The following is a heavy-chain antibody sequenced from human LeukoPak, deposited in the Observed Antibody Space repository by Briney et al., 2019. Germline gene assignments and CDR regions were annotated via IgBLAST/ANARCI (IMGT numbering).Heavy chain of an antibody. CDR1: GGSFSSGSYY. J-gene: IGHJ6*02. D-gene: IGHD3-22*01. CDR2: IYYSGST. Sequence: SETLSLTCTVSGGSFSSGSYYWSWIRQPPGKGLEWIGYIYYSGSTNYNPSLKSRVTISVDTSKNQFSLKLSSVTAADTAVYYCARAHYDPKNYYYYYGMDVWGQGATVTVSS. V-gene: IGHV4-61*01. CDR3: ARAHYDPKNYYYYYGMDV.